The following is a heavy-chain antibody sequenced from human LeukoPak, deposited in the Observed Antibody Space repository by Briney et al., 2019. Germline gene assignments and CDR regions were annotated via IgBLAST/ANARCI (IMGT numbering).Heavy chain of an antibody. CDR2: INPSGGST. Sequence: ASVKVSCKASGYTFTSYYMHWVRQAPGQGLEWMGIINPSGGSTSYAQKFQGRVTMTRDTSTSTVFMELSSLRSEDTAVYYCARGRPAYYYDSSGYYPSFDYWGQGTLVTVSS. V-gene: IGHV1-46*01. D-gene: IGHD3-22*01. CDR1: GYTFTSYY. J-gene: IGHJ4*02. CDR3: ARGRPAYYYDSSGYYPSFDY.